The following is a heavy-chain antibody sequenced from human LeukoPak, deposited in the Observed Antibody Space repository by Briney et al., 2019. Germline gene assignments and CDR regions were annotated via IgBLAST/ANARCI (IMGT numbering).Heavy chain of an antibody. CDR3: ARARGSSSSQDYYVDY. J-gene: IGHJ4*02. CDR2: ISTYNGNT. V-gene: IGHV1-18*04. CDR1: GYTFISYG. Sequence: ASVRVSCKASGYTFISYGISWVRQAPGRGLEWMGWISTYNGNTKYAQKLQGRVTLTTDTSTRTVYTELRSLRSDDTAVYYCARARGSSSSQDYYVDYWGQGTLVTVSS. D-gene: IGHD2-2*01.